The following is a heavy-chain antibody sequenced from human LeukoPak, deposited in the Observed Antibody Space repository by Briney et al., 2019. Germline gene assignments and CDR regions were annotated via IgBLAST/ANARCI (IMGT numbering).Heavy chain of an antibody. Sequence: GASVKVSCKASGYTFTGYYMHWVRQATGQGLEWMGWMNPNSGNTGYAQKFQGRVTITRNTSISTAYMELSSLRSEDTAVYYCARAFRIPLYYYMDVWGKGTTVTVSS. J-gene: IGHJ6*03. D-gene: IGHD2/OR15-2a*01. V-gene: IGHV1-8*03. CDR2: MNPNSGNT. CDR1: GYTFTGYY. CDR3: ARAFRIPLYYYMDV.